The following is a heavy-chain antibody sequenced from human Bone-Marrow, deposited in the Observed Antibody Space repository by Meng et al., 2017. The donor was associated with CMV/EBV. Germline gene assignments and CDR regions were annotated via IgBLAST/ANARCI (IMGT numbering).Heavy chain of an antibody. D-gene: IGHD3-3*01. CDR1: GFNFSNYF. V-gene: IGHV3-30-3*01. CDR2: ISYDGTNE. CDR3: ARDVYDFLSGYGVSINYFDY. J-gene: IGHJ4*02. Sequence: GESLKISCAASGFNFSNYFMHWVRQAPGKGLEWVGIISYDGTNENYADSVKGRFTISRDNSKNTLYLRMSSLREEDTAVYYCARDVYDFLSGYGVSINYFDYWGQRTLVTVSS.